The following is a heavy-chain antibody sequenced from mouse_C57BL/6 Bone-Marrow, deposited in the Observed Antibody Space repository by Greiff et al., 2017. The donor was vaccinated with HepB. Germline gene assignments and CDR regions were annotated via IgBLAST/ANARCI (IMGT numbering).Heavy chain of an antibody. J-gene: IGHJ4*01. D-gene: IGHD2-3*01. V-gene: IGHV10-1*01. CDR2: IRSKSNNYAT. CDR3: VRPLFYDGYYEDYYAMDY. Sequence: EVKLVESGGGLVQPKGSLKLSCAASGFSFNTYAMNWVRQAPGKGLEWVARIRSKSNNYATYYADSVKDRFTISRDDSESMLYLQMNNLKTEDTAMYYCVRPLFYDGYYEDYYAMDYWGQGTSVTVSS. CDR1: GFSFNTYA.